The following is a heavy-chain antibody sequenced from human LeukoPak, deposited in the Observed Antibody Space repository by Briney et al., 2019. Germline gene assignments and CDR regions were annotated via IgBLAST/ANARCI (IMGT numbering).Heavy chain of an antibody. V-gene: IGHV1-69*01. J-gene: IGHJ4*02. CDR1: GGTFSSYA. CDR3: ARAGRWLQFGGDNFDY. CDR2: IIPILGTA. D-gene: IGHD5-24*01. Sequence: SVKVSCKASGGTFSSYAISWVRQAPGQGLEWMGGIIPILGTANYAQKFRGRVTITADESTSTAYMELSSLRSEDTAVYYCARAGRWLQFGGDNFDYWGQGTLVTVSS.